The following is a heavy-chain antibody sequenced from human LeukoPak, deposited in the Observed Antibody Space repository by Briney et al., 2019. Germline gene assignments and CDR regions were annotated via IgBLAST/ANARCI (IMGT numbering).Heavy chain of an antibody. J-gene: IGHJ4*02. Sequence: GRSLRLSCAASGFTSSRSIMHWGRQAPDKGLGWGAVIWYDGSNKNYADSVKGRFTISRDNSKNTLYLHMKSLGAEDTAVYYCAREGDVDTAMVVDYWGQGNLVTVSS. CDR3: AREGDVDTAMVVDY. V-gene: IGHV3-33*08. D-gene: IGHD5-18*01. CDR1: GFTSSRSI. CDR2: IWYDGSNK.